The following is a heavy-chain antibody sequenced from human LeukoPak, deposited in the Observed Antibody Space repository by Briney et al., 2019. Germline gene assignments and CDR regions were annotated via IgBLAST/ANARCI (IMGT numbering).Heavy chain of an antibody. D-gene: IGHD5-12*01. Sequence: SETLSLTCSVSGDSIAAPSYYWAWIRQPPGKGLEWNASIYYSGNTNYDPSLQSRVTISVDTSKNQFSLSLSSVTAADTAVYYCARQIRYTYDPNWFHPWGQGTLVTVSS. CDR2: IYYSGNT. CDR3: ARQIRYTYDPNWFHP. CDR1: GDSIAAPSYY. V-gene: IGHV4-39*01. J-gene: IGHJ5*02.